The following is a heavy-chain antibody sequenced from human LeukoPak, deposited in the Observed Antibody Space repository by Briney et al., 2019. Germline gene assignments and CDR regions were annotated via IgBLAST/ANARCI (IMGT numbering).Heavy chain of an antibody. Sequence: GRSLRLSCAASGGIFSSYGMHWVRQAPGKGLEWVAVIWYDGSNKYYAYSVKGRFTIFRDNAKNTLYLQMNSLRAEDTAVYYCARDHRAAEYYLDYWGQGTLVTVSS. D-gene: IGHD6-13*01. CDR1: GGIFSSYG. CDR2: IWYDGSNK. J-gene: IGHJ4*02. CDR3: ARDHRAAEYYLDY. V-gene: IGHV3-33*01.